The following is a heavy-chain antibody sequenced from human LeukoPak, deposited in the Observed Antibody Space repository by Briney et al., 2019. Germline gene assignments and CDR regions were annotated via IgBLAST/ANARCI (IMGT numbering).Heavy chain of an antibody. J-gene: IGHJ4*02. D-gene: IGHD3-22*01. CDR2: INSDGSST. V-gene: IGHV3-74*01. CDR3: ARDMYYYDSSGYSPFDY. Sequence: PGGSLRLSCAASGFTFSSYWMHWVRQAPGKGLVWVSSINSDGSSTSYADSVKGRFTISRDNAKNTLYLQMNSLRAEDTAVYYCARDMYYYDSSGYSPFDYWGQGTLVTVSS. CDR1: GFTFSSYW.